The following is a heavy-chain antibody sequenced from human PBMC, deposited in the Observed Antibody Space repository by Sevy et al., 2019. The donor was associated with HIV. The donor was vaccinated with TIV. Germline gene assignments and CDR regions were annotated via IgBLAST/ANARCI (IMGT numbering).Heavy chain of an antibody. Sequence: GGSLRLSCAASGFTFSSYAMSWVRQAPGKGLEWVSAISGSGGSIYYADSVKGRFTISRDNSKNTLYLQMNSLRAEDTAVYYCAKDVNYYDSGLDAFDIWGQGTMVTVSS. CDR1: GFTFSSYA. D-gene: IGHD3-10*01. V-gene: IGHV3-23*01. CDR2: ISGSGGSI. J-gene: IGHJ3*02. CDR3: AKDVNYYDSGLDAFDI.